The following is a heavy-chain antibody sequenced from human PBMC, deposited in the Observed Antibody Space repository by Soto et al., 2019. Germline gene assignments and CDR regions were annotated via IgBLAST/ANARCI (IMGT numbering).Heavy chain of an antibody. CDR2: ISSSSSYI. V-gene: IGHV3-21*01. J-gene: IGHJ6*02. Sequence: GGSLRLSCAAPGFTFSSYSMNWVRQAPGKGLEWVSSISSSSSYIYYADSVKGRFTISRDNAKNSLYLQMNSLRAEDTAVYYCARDHTVTTLGYYYGMDVWGQGTTVTVSS. D-gene: IGHD4-17*01. CDR3: ARDHTVTTLGYYYGMDV. CDR1: GFTFSSYS.